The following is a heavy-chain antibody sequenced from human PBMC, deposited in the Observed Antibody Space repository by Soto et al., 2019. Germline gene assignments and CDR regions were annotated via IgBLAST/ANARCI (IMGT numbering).Heavy chain of an antibody. CDR3: AREDGIAGETSAFDY. J-gene: IGHJ4*01. D-gene: IGHD1-26*01. CDR2: INGRSNYK. V-gene: IGHV3-21*01. CDR1: VFMFSTYV. Sequence: PWGSLRLSCAPSVFMFSTYVMTWVRQAPGKGLEWVSSINGRSNYKYYANSVRGRFTISRDNAKNSLFLQMSSLTAEDTAVYYCAREDGIAGETSAFDYWGQGTMVTVSS.